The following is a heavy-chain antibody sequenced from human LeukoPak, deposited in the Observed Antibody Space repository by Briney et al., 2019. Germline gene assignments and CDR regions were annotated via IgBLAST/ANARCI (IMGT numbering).Heavy chain of an antibody. CDR3: ARPNTDAPGYHFDY. J-gene: IGHJ4*02. Sequence: ASVTVSFTSSGYTFVVFSRSWERQAHGQGLEWMGWIDTYRRGTNYAQNLQGRVTVTADTSTTTVYMELRSLRSDDTAVYYCARPNTDAPGYHFDYWGQGTLVTVSS. CDR1: GYTFVVFS. CDR2: IDTYRRGT. V-gene: IGHV1-18*01. D-gene: IGHD5-18*01.